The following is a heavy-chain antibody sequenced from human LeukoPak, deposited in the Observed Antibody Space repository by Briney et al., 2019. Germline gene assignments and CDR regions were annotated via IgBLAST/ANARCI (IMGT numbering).Heavy chain of an antibody. CDR1: GFTVGSNY. Sequence: PGGSLRLSCAASGFTVGSNYMNWVRQAPGKGLEWVSIIYSGGNTYYADSVKGRFTTSRDNSKNTLYLQMNSLRAEDTAVYYCAKDSEEMANDYWGQGTLVTVSS. J-gene: IGHJ4*02. CDR3: AKDSEEMANDY. D-gene: IGHD5-24*01. CDR2: IYSGGNT. V-gene: IGHV3-53*01.